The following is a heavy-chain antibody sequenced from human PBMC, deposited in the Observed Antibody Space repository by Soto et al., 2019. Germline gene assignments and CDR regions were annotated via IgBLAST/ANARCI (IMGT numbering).Heavy chain of an antibody. CDR3: AQTLGLAVAGPGRFDL. D-gene: IGHD6-19*01. CDR2: ITPMFGTA. Sequence: HVQLVQSGAEVKKYGSSVKVSCNASGGTFSRYAIRWVRQAPGQGLEWMGGITPMFGTANYAQKFQGRVTITADESTSIAYMELSSLRSDDTAVYYCAQTLGLAVAGPGRFDLWGRGTLVTVSS. V-gene: IGHV1-69*12. CDR1: GGTFSRYA. J-gene: IGHJ2*01.